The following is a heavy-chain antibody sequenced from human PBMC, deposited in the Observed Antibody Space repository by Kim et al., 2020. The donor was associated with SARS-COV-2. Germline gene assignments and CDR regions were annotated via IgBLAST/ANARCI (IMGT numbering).Heavy chain of an antibody. CDR3: ARAVDTAASYYYYYGMDV. CDR2: IYTSGST. D-gene: IGHD5-18*01. J-gene: IGHJ6*02. CDR1: GGSISSYY. V-gene: IGHV4-4*07. Sequence: SETLSLTCTVSGGSISSYYWSWIRQPAGKGLEWIGRIYTSGSTNYNPSLKSRVTMSVDTSKNQFSLKLSSVTAADTAGYYCARAVDTAASYYYYYGMDVWGQGTTVTVSS.